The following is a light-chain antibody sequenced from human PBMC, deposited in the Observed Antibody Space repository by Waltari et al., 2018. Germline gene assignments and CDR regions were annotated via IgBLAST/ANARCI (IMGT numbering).Light chain of an antibody. J-gene: IGLJ2*01. CDR1: NIGYYS. Sequence: SYVLTQPPSVSVAPGKTATITCGGTNIGYYSVHWYQQRPGQAPVLVVHDDRDRPSGIPERFSGSTSGKSATLTITRVEAGDEADYYCQVWDSRSDHVVFGGGTKLTVL. V-gene: IGLV3-21*01. CDR2: DDR. CDR3: QVWDSRSDHVV.